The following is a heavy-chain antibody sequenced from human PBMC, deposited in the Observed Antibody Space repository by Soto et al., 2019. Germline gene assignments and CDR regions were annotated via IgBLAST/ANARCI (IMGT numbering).Heavy chain of an antibody. CDR3: ARAGVATMVRGLDV. D-gene: IGHD5-12*01. Sequence: PSETLSLTCAVYGGCFSGYYGSWIRQPPGKGLEWIGEINHSGSTNYNPSLKSRVTISVDTSKNQFSLKLSSVTAADTAVYYCARAGVATMVRGLDVWGKGTTVTVSS. CDR1: GGCFSGYY. CDR2: INHSGST. V-gene: IGHV4-34*01. J-gene: IGHJ6*04.